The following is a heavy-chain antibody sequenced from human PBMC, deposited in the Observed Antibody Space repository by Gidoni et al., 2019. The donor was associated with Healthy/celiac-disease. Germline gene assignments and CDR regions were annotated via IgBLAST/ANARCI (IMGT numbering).Heavy chain of an antibody. D-gene: IGHD3-3*01. J-gene: IGHJ6*02. CDR3: AKGGPYDFWSGLWYGMDV. V-gene: IGHV3-9*01. CDR2: ISWNSGSI. CDR1: GFTFDAYA. Sequence: EVQRVASGGGLVQPGRSLRLSCAASGFTFDAYAMHGVRQAPGKGLEWFSGISWNSGSIGYADSVKGRFTISRDNAKNSLYLQMNSLRAEDTALYYCAKGGPYDFWSGLWYGMDVWGQGTTVTVSS.